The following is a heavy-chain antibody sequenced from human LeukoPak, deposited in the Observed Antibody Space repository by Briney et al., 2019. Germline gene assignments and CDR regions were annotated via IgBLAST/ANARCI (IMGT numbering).Heavy chain of an antibody. J-gene: IGHJ2*01. V-gene: IGHV4-34*01. CDR1: GGSFSGYY. CDR2: INHSGST. CDR3: ARVQTFLTMHL. Sequence: SETLSLTCAVYGGSFSGYYWSWIRQPPGKGLEWIGEINHSGSTNYNPSLKSRVTISVDTSKNQFSPKLSSVTAADTAVYYCARVQTFLTMHLWGRGTLVTVSS. D-gene: IGHD3-10*01.